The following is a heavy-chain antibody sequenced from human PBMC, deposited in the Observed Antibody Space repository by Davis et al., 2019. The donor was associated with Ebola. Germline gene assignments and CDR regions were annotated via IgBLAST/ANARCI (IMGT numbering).Heavy chain of an antibody. CDR1: GYTFTSYD. CDR2: ITPFNGNT. D-gene: IGHD6-19*01. V-gene: IGHV1-45*02. Sequence: SVKVSCKASGYTFTSYDINWVRQATGQGLEWMGWITPFNGNTNYAQKFQDRVTITRDRSMSTAYMELSSLRSEDTAMYYCASSIAVAGTWAQTGAFDIWGQGTMVTVSS. J-gene: IGHJ3*02. CDR3: ASSIAVAGTWAQTGAFDI.